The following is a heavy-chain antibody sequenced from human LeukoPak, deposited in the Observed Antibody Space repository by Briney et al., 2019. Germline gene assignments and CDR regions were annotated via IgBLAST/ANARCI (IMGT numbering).Heavy chain of an antibody. J-gene: IGHJ6*03. CDR1: GFTFSSYS. CDR2: ISSSSSYI. D-gene: IGHD6-13*01. CDR3: AREGLLRQLGSYMDV. V-gene: IGHV3-21*01. Sequence: GGSLRLSCAASGFTFSSYSMNWVRQAPGKGLECVSSISSSSSYIYYADSVKGRFTISRGNAKNSLYLQMNSLRAEDTAVYYCAREGLLRQLGSYMDVWGKGTTVTVSS.